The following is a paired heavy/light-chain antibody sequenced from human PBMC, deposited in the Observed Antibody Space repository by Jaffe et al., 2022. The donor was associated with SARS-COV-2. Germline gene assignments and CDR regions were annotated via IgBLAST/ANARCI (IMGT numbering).Heavy chain of an antibody. CDR3: AKRDPAYHYAMDV. CDR1: GFTFSYYD. Sequence: QVQLVESGGGVVQPGRSLRLSCAASGFTFSYYDIHWVRQAPGKGLEWVAGISYEERNRYYAESMKGRFTISRDNSKNTLYLQMNSLRAEDTAVYYCAKRDPAYHYAMDVWGHGTTVTVSS. CDR2: ISYEERNR. J-gene: IGHJ6*02. V-gene: IGHV3-30*18. D-gene: IGHD2-21*01.
Light chain of an antibody. CDR1: ALPKQY. V-gene: IGLV3-25*03. CDR3: QSGDSSRTYVV. J-gene: IGLJ2*01. CDR2: KDT. Sequence: SYELTQPPSVSVSPGQTARITCSADALPKQYAYWYQQKSGQAPVLVIYKDTERPSGIPERFSGSSSGTTVTLTISGVQAEDEADYYCQSGDSSRTYVVFGGGTKLTVL.